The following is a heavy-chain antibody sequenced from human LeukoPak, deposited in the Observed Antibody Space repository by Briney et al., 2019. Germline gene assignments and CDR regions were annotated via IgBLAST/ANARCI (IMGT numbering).Heavy chain of an antibody. Sequence: GGSLRLSCAASGFTFSDYYMSWIRQAPGKGLEWVSYISSSGSTIYYADSVKGRFTISRDNAKNSLYLQMNSLRDEDTAVYYCARDDVVRDVDSSGYYYVYWGQGTLVTVSS. J-gene: IGHJ4*02. D-gene: IGHD3-22*01. V-gene: IGHV3-11*04. CDR2: ISSSGSTI. CDR1: GFTFSDYY. CDR3: ARDDVVRDVDSSGYYYVY.